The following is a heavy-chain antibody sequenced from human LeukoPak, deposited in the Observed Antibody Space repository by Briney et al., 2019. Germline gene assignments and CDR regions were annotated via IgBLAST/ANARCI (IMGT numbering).Heavy chain of an antibody. CDR1: GGSISSYY. CDR3: ARDEGYGWGSLGGSFDI. J-gene: IGHJ3*02. CDR2: IYYSGST. Sequence: PSETLSLTCTVSGGSISSYYWSWIRQPPGKGLEWIGYIYYSGSTNYNPSLKSRVTISVDTSKNQFSLKLSSVTAADTAVYYCARDEGYGWGSLGGSFDIWGQGTMVTVSS. V-gene: IGHV4-59*01. D-gene: IGHD5-18*01.